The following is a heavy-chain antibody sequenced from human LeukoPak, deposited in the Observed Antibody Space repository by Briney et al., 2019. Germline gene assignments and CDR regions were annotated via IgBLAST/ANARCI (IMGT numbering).Heavy chain of an antibody. CDR1: GGSISSYY. D-gene: IGHD1-26*01. V-gene: IGHV4-59*08. Sequence: SETLSLTCTVSGGSISSYYWSWIRQPPGKGLEWIGYIYYSGSTNYKPSLKSRVTISVDTSKNQFSLKLSSVTAVDTAAYYCARHWLGGSSYDYSFDIWGQGTMVTVSS. CDR3: ARHWLGGSSYDYSFDI. CDR2: IYYSGST. J-gene: IGHJ3*02.